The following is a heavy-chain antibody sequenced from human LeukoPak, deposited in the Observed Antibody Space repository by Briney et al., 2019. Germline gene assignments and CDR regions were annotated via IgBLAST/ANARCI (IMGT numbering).Heavy chain of an antibody. CDR1: GYTFTSYG. Sequence: ASVKASCKASGYTFTSYGISWVRQAPGQGLEWMGWISAYNGNTNYAQKLQGRVTMTTDTSTSTAYMELRSLRSDDTAVYYCAREAGRVTMVRGVISPYYFDYWGQGTLVTVSS. CDR3: AREAGRVTMVRGVISPYYFDY. CDR2: ISAYNGNT. J-gene: IGHJ4*02. D-gene: IGHD3-10*01. V-gene: IGHV1-18*04.